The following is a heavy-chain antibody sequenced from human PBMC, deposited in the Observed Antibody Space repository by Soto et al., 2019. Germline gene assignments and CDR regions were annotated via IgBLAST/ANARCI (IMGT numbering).Heavy chain of an antibody. CDR2: IYYSGST. V-gene: IGHV4-59*01. Sequence: QVQLQESGPGLVKPSETLSLTCTVSGGSISSYYWSWIRQPPGKGLEWIGYIYYSGSTNYNPSLKSRVIISVDTSKNQFSLKLSSVTAADTAVYYCARGYCSGGSCNPPNYYYYMDVWGKGTTVTVSS. J-gene: IGHJ6*03. CDR3: ARGYCSGGSCNPPNYYYYMDV. D-gene: IGHD2-15*01. CDR1: GGSISSYY.